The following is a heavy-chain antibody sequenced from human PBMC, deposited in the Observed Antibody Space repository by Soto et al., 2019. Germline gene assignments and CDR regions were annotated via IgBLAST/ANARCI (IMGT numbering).Heavy chain of an antibody. CDR2: IVVGSGNT. CDR1: GFTFTSSA. D-gene: IGHD3-16*02. J-gene: IGHJ6*02. V-gene: IGHV1-58*01. Sequence: SVKVSCKASGFTFTSSAVQWVRQARGQRLEWIGWIVVGSGNTNYAQKFQERVTITRDMSTSTAYMELSSLRSEDTAVYYCAAYHPLHYYYGMDVWGQGTTVTVSS. CDR3: AAYHPLHYYYGMDV.